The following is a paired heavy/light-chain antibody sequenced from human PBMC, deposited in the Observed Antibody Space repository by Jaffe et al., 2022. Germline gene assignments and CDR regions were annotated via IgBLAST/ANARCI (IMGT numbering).Heavy chain of an antibody. J-gene: IGHJ5*02. CDR2: FSHSGST. Sequence: EVQLLESGGGFVQPGGSLRLSCAASGFTVNTYGMSWVRQAPGRGLEWVSTFSHSGSTQYADSVKGRFTISRDNSENTMYLQMNSLRAEDTALYYCARTICSAGSYYAVRWFDPWGQGTLVTVSS. CDR3: ARTICSAGSYYAVRWFDP. CDR1: GFTVNTYG. V-gene: IGHV3-23*01. D-gene: IGHD1-26*01.
Light chain of an antibody. V-gene: IGLV1-51*01. Sequence: QSVLTQPPSVSAAPGQKVTISCSGSSSNIGNNYVSWYHHLPGTAPKLLIYDNNQRPSGIPDRFSGSKSGTSATLGITGLQTGDEADYYCGTWDSSLSAVVFGGGTKLTVL. J-gene: IGLJ2*01. CDR1: SSNIGNNY. CDR2: DNN. CDR3: GTWDSSLSAVV.